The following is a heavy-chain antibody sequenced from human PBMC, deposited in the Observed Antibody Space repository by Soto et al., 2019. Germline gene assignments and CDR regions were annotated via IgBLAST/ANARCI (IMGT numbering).Heavy chain of an antibody. J-gene: IGHJ4*02. V-gene: IGHV3-7*01. CDR1: AFKLSDYW. CDR2: IKSDGSDT. Sequence: AGGSLRLSCSASAFKLSDYWMGWVRQAPGKGLEWVGDIKSDGSDTFYMDTVKGRFTISRDNAKNSLDLQMNSLRAEDTAVYFCVRGCVKAYGTSWFDFWGQGALVTVSS. D-gene: IGHD3-16*01. CDR3: VRGCVKAYGTSWFDF.